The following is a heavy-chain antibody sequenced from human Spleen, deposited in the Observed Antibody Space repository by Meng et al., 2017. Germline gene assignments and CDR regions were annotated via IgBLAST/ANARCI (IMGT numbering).Heavy chain of an antibody. V-gene: IGHV1-8*02. CDR3: ARGGELDS. Sequence: QVWRVEAGAAGKKPGVSVKVPGKASGYTFTTYGINWVRQATGQGLEWMGWMNPNSGNTGYAQRFQGRVTMTRNTSISTAYMELSSLRSEDTAVYYCARGGELDSWGQGTLVTVPS. CDR1: GYTFTTYG. CDR2: MNPNSGNT. J-gene: IGHJ4*02.